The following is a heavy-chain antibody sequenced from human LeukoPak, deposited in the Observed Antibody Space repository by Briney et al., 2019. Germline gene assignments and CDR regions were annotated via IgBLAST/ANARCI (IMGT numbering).Heavy chain of an antibody. V-gene: IGHV4-34*01. D-gene: IGHD4-23*01. Sequence: QASETLSLXCAVYGGSFSGYYWSWSRQPPGKGLEWIGEINHSGSTNYNPSLKSRVTISVDTSKNQFSLKLSSVTAADTAVYYCARPRRGVNSGKASIAFDIWGQGTMVTVSS. CDR2: INHSGST. CDR3: ARPRRGVNSGKASIAFDI. J-gene: IGHJ3*02. CDR1: GGSFSGYY.